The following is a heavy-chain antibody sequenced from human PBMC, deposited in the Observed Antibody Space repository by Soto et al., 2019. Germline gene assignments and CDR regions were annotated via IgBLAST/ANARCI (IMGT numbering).Heavy chain of an antibody. D-gene: IGHD3-10*01. V-gene: IGHV1-8*01. J-gene: IGHJ6*02. Sequence: QVQLVQSGAEVQKPGASVKVSCKASGYSFISSDINWVRQATGQGLEWMGWMNPNSGKTGYAQKFQGRVTMTRNTSISTVYMELSSLRSDDTAVDYCARGSRFGVMDVWGQGTTVTVSS. CDR2: MNPNSGKT. CDR1: GYSFISSD. CDR3: ARGSRFGVMDV.